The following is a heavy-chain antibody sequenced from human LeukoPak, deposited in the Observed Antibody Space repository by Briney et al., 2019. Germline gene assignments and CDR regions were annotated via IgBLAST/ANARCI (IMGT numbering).Heavy chain of an antibody. CDR2: ISDSGGST. D-gene: IGHD3-16*01. Sequence: GGSLRLTCAVSGITLSNYGMSWVRQAPGKGLGWVAGISDSGGSTNYADSVKGRFTISRDNAKNSLYLQMNSLRAEDTALYYCAKSGGGVIRDVGPTYYFDYWGQGTLVTVSS. CDR3: AKSGGGVIRDVGPTYYFDY. CDR1: GITLSNYG. V-gene: IGHV3-23*01. J-gene: IGHJ4*02.